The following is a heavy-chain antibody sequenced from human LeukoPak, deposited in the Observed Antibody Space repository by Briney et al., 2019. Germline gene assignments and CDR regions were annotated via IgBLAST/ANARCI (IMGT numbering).Heavy chain of an antibody. CDR1: GGSISSYY. J-gene: IGHJ4*02. CDR3: AREGGSRFGELLYDFDY. Sequence: KTSETLSLTCTVSGGSISSYYWSWIRQPAGKGLEWIGRIYTSGSTNYNPSLKSRVTMSVDTSKNQFSLKLSSVTAADTAVYYYAREGGSRFGELLYDFDYWGQGTLVTVSS. CDR2: IYTSGST. D-gene: IGHD3-10*01. V-gene: IGHV4-4*07.